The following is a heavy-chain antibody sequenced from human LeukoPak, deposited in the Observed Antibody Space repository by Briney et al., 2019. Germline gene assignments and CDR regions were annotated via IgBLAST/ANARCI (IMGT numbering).Heavy chain of an antibody. CDR2: IHASGTT. CDR3: ARSRLGWFDP. J-gene: IGHJ5*02. Sequence: ASETLSLTCTVSGASINTYFWSWFRQPAGKGLEWIGRIHASGTTNYNPSLKSRVTISVDTSKNQFSLKLSSVTAADTAVYYCARSRLGWFDPWGQGTLVTVSS. CDR1: GASINTYF. D-gene: IGHD3-22*01. V-gene: IGHV4-4*07.